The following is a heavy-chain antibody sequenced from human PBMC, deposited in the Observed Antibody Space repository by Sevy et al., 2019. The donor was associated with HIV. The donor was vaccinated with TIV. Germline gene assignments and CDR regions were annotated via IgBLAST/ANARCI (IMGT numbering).Heavy chain of an antibody. D-gene: IGHD3-22*01. CDR3: ARDGYDGSGYQRGLFDF. Sequence: ASVKVSCKASGYIFTSYGISWVRQAPRQGLEWMGWINGHNGNTNYVQNLQGRVTMTTDTSTITAYMELRSLRSDDTAVYYCARDGYDGSGYQRGLFDFWGQGTLVTVSS. CDR1: GYIFTSYG. V-gene: IGHV1-18*01. CDR2: INGHNGNT. J-gene: IGHJ4*02.